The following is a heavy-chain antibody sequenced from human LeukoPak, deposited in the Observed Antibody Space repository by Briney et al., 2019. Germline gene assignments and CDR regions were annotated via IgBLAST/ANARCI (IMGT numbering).Heavy chain of an antibody. CDR2: ISSSSSTI. J-gene: IGHJ6*03. V-gene: IGHV3-48*01. CDR1: GFTFSSYS. CDR3: ARVVKFYYYYMDV. Sequence: AGGSLRLSCAASGFTFSSYSMNWVRQAPGKGLEWVSYISSSSSTIYYADSVKGRFTISRDNAKNSLYLQINSLRAEDTAVYYCARVVKFYYYYMDVWGKGTTVTVSS.